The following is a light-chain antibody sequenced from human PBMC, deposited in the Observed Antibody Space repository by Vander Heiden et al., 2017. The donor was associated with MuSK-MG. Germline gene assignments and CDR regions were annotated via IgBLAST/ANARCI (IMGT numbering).Light chain of an antibody. V-gene: IGLV3-1*01. CDR1: KLGDQY. Sequence: SYELTQPPSVSVSPGQTASIICSGDKLGDQYACWYQQKSGQSPVLVVYQDSKRRAGNPVPFSRSSSGNTATLTVSGTQDKDEADYCCQAWGSSNYVFGTGTKVTVL. CDR2: QDS. CDR3: QAWGSSNYV. J-gene: IGLJ1*01.